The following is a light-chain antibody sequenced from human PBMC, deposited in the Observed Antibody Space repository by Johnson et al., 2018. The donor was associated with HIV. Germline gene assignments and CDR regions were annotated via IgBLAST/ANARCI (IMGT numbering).Light chain of an antibody. CDR2: ENN. Sequence: HSVLTQPPSVSAAPGQKVTFSCSGSSSNIGNNYVSWYQQLPGTAPKLLIYENNKRPSGIRDRFSGSKSGTSATLGITGLQTGDEADYYCGTWDSSLSAYVIGTGTKVTVL. CDR3: GTWDSSLSAYV. CDR1: SSNIGNNY. V-gene: IGLV1-51*02. J-gene: IGLJ1*01.